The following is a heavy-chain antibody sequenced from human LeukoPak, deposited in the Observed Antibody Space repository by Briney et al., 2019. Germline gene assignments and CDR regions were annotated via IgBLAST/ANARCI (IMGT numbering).Heavy chain of an antibody. D-gene: IGHD3-22*01. CDR2: ISGSGGST. CDR1: GFTFDDYA. Sequence: GRSLRLSCAASGFTFDDYAMHWVRQAPGKGLEWVSAISGSGGSTYYADSVKGRFTISRDNSKNTLYLQMDSLRAEDTAVYYCAKGEYYYDSSGYYFDYWGQGTLVTVSS. CDR3: AKGEYYYDSSGYYFDY. V-gene: IGHV3-23*01. J-gene: IGHJ4*02.